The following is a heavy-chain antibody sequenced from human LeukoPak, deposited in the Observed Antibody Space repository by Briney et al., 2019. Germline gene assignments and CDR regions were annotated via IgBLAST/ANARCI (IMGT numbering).Heavy chain of an antibody. CDR2: IYYSGST. D-gene: IGHD3-10*01. Sequence: PSETLSLTCTVSGGSISSYYWSWIRQPPGKGLEWIGYIYYSGSTNYSPSLKSRVTISVDTSKNQFSLKLSSVTAADTAVYYCARRYGSGVFDAFDIWGQGTMVTVSS. J-gene: IGHJ3*02. CDR1: GGSISSYY. CDR3: ARRYGSGVFDAFDI. V-gene: IGHV4-59*01.